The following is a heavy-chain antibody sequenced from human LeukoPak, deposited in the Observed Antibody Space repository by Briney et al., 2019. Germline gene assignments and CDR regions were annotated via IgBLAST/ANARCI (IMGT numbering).Heavy chain of an antibody. CDR1: GGSIGTYY. CDR3: ARHIGGGIEDMDV. Sequence: SETLSLTCTVSGGSIGTYYWSWIRQSPGKGLEWIGYIYVTGTRYNPYLQSRVTISVDRSRNQFFLKMSSVTAADTAVYYCARHIGGGIEDMDVWSKGTKVIVSS. D-gene: IGHD3-16*02. V-gene: IGHV4-59*08. J-gene: IGHJ6*03. CDR2: IYVTGT.